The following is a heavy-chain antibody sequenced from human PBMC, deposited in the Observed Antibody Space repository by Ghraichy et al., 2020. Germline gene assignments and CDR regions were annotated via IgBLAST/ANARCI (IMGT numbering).Heavy chain of an antibody. D-gene: IGHD2-2*02. V-gene: IGHV4-39*01. Sequence: SETLSLTCTVSGGSISSSSYYWGWIRQPPGKGLEWIGSIYYSGSTYYNPSLKSRVTISVDTSKNQFSLKLSSVTAADTAVYYCARRLCSTSCYKGDYYFDYWGQGTLVTVSS. CDR1: GGSISSSSYY. CDR3: ARRLCSTSCYKGDYYFDY. J-gene: IGHJ4*02. CDR2: IYYSGST.